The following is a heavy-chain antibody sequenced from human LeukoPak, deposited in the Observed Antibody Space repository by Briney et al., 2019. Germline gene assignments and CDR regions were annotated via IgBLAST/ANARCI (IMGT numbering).Heavy chain of an antibody. CDR2: INPNSGGT. Sequence: GASVKVSCKASGYTFTGCYMHWVRQAPGQGLEWMGWINPNSGGTNSAQKFQGRVTMTRDTSISTAYMELSRLRSDDTAVYYCARVLWKTDYFDYWGQGTLVTVSS. CDR1: GYTFTGCY. V-gene: IGHV1-2*02. J-gene: IGHJ4*02. CDR3: ARVLWKTDYFDY. D-gene: IGHD3-3*01.